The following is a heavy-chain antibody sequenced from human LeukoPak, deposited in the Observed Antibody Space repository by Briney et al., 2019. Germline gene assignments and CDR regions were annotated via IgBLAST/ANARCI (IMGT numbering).Heavy chain of an antibody. CDR2: IYTSGST. CDR1: GGSISSYY. V-gene: IGHV4-4*07. Sequence: SETLSLTCTVSGGSISSYYWSWIRQPAGKGLEWIGRIYTSGSTNYNPSLMSRVTMSLDTSKNQFSLKLSSVTAADTAVYYCARRDGDTHWYFDLWGRGTLVTVSS. CDR3: ARRDGDTHWYFDL. J-gene: IGHJ2*01. D-gene: IGHD4-17*01.